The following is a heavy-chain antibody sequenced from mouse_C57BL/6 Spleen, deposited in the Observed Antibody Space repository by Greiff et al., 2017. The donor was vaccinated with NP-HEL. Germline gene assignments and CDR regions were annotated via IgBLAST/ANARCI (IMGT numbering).Heavy chain of an antibody. Sequence: EVQLQQSGPELVKPGASVKMSCKASGYTFTDYNMHWVKQSHGKSLEWIGYINPNNGGTSYNQKFKGKATLTVNKSSSTAYMELRSLTSEDSAVYYCAMAIITDYFDYWGQGTTLTVSS. CDR3: AMAIITDYFDY. D-gene: IGHD1-2*01. CDR2: INPNNGGT. J-gene: IGHJ2*01. V-gene: IGHV1-22*01. CDR1: GYTFTDYN.